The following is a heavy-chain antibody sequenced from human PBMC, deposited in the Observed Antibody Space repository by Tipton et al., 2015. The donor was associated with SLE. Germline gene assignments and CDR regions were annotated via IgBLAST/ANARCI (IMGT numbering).Heavy chain of an antibody. CDR2: IYTSGST. V-gene: IGHV4-61*09. CDR3: AREPKAVAKPHYSW. Sequence: TLSLTCTVSGGSISSGGYYWSWIRQPAGKGLEWIGYIYTSGSTNYNPSLKSRVTISVDTSKNQFSLKLSSVTAADTAVYYCAREPKAVAKPHYSWWGQGTLVTVSS. J-gene: IGHJ4*02. CDR1: GGSISSGGYY. D-gene: IGHD6-19*01.